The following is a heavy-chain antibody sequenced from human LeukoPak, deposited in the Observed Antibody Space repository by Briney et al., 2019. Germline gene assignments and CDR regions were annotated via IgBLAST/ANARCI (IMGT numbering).Heavy chain of an antibody. CDR2: FYYGGTT. Sequence: SETLSLTCTVSDDSISSSSYYWAWIRQPPGKGLGWIGSFYYGGTTHYSPSLKSRVTVAVDTSRNQFSLRLSSVGAEDTAVYCARRSLYSSPRWGQGTLVTVSS. D-gene: IGHD4-11*01. J-gene: IGHJ4*02. CDR3: ARRSLYSSPR. V-gene: IGHV4-39*01. CDR1: DDSISSSSYY.